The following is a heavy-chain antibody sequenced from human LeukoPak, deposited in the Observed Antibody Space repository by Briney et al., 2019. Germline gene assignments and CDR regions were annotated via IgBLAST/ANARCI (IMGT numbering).Heavy chain of an antibody. CDR2: ISYEGGTQ. V-gene: IGHV3-30*18. D-gene: IGHD3-10*01. CDR3: AKEGTPQVSTWYDL. CDR1: GVTLSPYG. J-gene: IGHJ5*02. Sequence: GGSLRPSRAASGVTLSPYGMHWVRQAPGKGLEWVAVISYEGGTQHYADSVKGRFIISRDNPRNTLYLQMNILRTEDTAVYYCAKEGTPQVSTWYDLWGQGTQVIVSS.